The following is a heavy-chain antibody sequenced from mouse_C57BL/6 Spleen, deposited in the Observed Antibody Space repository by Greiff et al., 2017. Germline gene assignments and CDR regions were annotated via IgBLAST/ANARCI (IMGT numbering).Heavy chain of an antibody. CDR2: IDPSDSYT. CDR1: GYTFTSYW. CDR3: ARFLLRYFDV. V-gene: IGHV1-69*01. Sequence: QVQLQQPGAELVMPGASVKLSCKASGYTFTSYWMHWVKQRPGQGLEWIGEIDPSDSYTNSNQKFKGKSTLTVDKSSSTAYMQLSSLTSEDSAVYYCARFLLRYFDVWGTGTTVTVSS. J-gene: IGHJ1*03. D-gene: IGHD1-1*01.